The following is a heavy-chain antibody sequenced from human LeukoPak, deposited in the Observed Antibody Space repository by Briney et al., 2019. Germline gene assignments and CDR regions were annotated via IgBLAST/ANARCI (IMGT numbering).Heavy chain of an antibody. D-gene: IGHD1-26*01. J-gene: IGHJ5*02. V-gene: IGHV3-23*01. Sequence: GGSLRLSCAASGFTFSSYAMSWVRQAPGKGLEWVSAISGSGGSTYYADSVKGRLTISRDNSKNTLYLQMNSLRAEDTAVYYCAKDLVGATPYNWFDPWGQGTLVTVSS. CDR2: ISGSGGST. CDR3: AKDLVGATPYNWFDP. CDR1: GFTFSSYA.